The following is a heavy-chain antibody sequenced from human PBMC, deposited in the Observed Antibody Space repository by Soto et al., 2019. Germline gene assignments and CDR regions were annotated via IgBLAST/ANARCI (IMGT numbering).Heavy chain of an antibody. CDR3: ARGGYCTSTSCPAGYYYYMDV. Sequence: QVQLQQWGAGLLKPSETLSLTCAVYGGSFSGYYWSWIRQPPGKGLEWIGEINHSGGTNYNPSLKSRVTISVDRSKNQFSLKVSSVTAADTAVYYCARGGYCTSTSCPAGYYYYMDVWGKGTKVTVSS. D-gene: IGHD2-2*01. CDR2: INHSGGT. CDR1: GGSFSGYY. J-gene: IGHJ6*03. V-gene: IGHV4-34*01.